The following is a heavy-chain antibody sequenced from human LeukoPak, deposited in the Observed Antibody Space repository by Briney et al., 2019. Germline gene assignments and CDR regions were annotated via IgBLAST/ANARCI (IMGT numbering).Heavy chain of an antibody. V-gene: IGHV3-23*01. CDR1: GFTFSSYA. CDR3: ANDASSGSQWRDYYYYYGMDV. J-gene: IGHJ6*02. CDR2: ISGSGGST. D-gene: IGHD6-19*01. Sequence: GGSLRLSCAASGFTFSSYAMSWVRQAPGKGLEWVSAISGSGGSTYYADSVKGRFTISRDNSKNTLYLQMNSLRAEDTAVYYCANDASSGSQWRDYYYYYGMDVWGQGTTVTVSS.